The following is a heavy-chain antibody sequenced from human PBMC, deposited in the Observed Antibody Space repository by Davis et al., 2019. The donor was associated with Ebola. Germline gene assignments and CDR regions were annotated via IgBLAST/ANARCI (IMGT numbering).Heavy chain of an antibody. V-gene: IGHV3-30-3*02. Sequence: GESLKISCAASGFTFSTYTIHWVRQAPGKGLEWVAVISYDGNIMYYADSVKGRFTISRDNSKKTLYLQMNSLRAEDTAVYYCAKSGLSFGVVKYHYGMDVWGKGTTVTVSS. CDR1: GFTFSTYT. D-gene: IGHD3-3*01. J-gene: IGHJ6*04. CDR3: AKSGLSFGVVKYHYGMDV. CDR2: ISYDGNIM.